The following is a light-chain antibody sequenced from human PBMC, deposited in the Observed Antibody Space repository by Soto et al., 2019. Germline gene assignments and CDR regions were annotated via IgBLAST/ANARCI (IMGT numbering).Light chain of an antibody. Sequence: QSALTQPRSVSGSPGQSVTISCTGTSSDVGGYNYVSWYQQHPGKAPKLMIYDVSKRPSGVPDRFSGSKSGNTASLTISGLEEEDEADYYCCSYAGIYDVFGAGTKVTVL. CDR2: DVS. V-gene: IGLV2-11*01. CDR3: CSYAGIYDV. J-gene: IGLJ1*01. CDR1: SSDVGGYNY.